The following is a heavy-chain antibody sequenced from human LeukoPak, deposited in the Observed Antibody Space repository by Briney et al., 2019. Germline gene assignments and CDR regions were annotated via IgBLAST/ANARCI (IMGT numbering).Heavy chain of an antibody. V-gene: IGHV3-23*01. CDR1: GFTFSSYA. CDR3: AKDSVSSWTNPFDY. CDR2: ISGSGGST. J-gene: IGHJ4*02. D-gene: IGHD6-13*01. Sequence: GGSLRLSCAASGFTFSSYAMSWVRQAPGKGLEWVSAISGSGGSTYYADSVKGWFTISRDNSKNTLYLQMNSLRAEDTAVYYCAKDSVSSWTNPFDYWGQGTLVTVSS.